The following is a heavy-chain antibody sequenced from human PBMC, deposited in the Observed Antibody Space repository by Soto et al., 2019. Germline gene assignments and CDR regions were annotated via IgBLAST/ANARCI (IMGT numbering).Heavy chain of an antibody. D-gene: IGHD3-10*01. CDR3: AKDYARRGYYYYYMDV. CDR2: IWYDGSNK. J-gene: IGHJ6*03. V-gene: IGHV3-33*06. CDR1: GFTFSSYG. Sequence: GGSLRLSCAASGFTFSSYGMHWVRQAPGKGLEWVAVIWYDGSNKYYADSVKGRFTISRDNSKNTLYLQMNSLRAEDTAVYYCAKDYARRGYYYYYMDVWGKGTTVTVSS.